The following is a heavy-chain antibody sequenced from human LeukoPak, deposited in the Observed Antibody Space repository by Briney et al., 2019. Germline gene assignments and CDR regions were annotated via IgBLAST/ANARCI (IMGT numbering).Heavy chain of an antibody. CDR3: AREKKASNWFDP. Sequence: SETLSLTCTVSGGSISSSSYYWGWIRQPPGKGLEWIGSIYYSGSTYYNPSLKSRVTISVDTSKNQFSLKLSSVTAADTAVYYCAREKKASNWFDPWGQGTLVTVSS. CDR1: GGSISSSSYY. CDR2: IYYSGST. J-gene: IGHJ5*02. V-gene: IGHV4-39*02.